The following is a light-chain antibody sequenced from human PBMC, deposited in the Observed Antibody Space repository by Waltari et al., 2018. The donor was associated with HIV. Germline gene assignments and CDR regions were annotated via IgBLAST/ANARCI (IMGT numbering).Light chain of an antibody. CDR1: ISNVGTNY. CDR3: GTWDDSLNGHWV. Sequence: QSVLTQPPSVSAAPGQTVTISCSGSISNVGTNYVSWYQQLPRTAPKLLIYDNDKRPSGFPDRVSGSRSGTSAALDITGLQTGDEADYYCGTWDDSLNGHWVFGGGTKVTVL. V-gene: IGLV1-51*01. CDR2: DND. J-gene: IGLJ3*02.